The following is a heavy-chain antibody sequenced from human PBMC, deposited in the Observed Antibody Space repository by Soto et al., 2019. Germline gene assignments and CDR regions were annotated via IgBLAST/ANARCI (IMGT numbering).Heavy chain of an antibody. J-gene: IGHJ4*02. CDR1: GFTFSSYA. V-gene: IGHV3-23*01. Sequence: EVQLLESGGGLVQPGGSLRLSCAASGFTFSSYAMSWVRQAPGKGLEWVSAISGSGGSTYYADSVKGRFTISRDNSQNTLYLQMNSLRAEDTAVYYCAKSSSWAGGEGYFDYWGQGTLVTVSS. CDR2: ISGSGGST. D-gene: IGHD6-13*01. CDR3: AKSSSWAGGEGYFDY.